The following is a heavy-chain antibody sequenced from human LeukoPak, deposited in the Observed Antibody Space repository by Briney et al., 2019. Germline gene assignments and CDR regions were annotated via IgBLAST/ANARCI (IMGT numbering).Heavy chain of an antibody. CDR3: ARDGQWLRSYYYYYYMDV. J-gene: IGHJ6*03. V-gene: IGHV1-2*02. CDR1: GYTFTGYY. Sequence: ASVKVSCKASGYTFTGYYMHWVRQAPGQGLEWMGWINPNSGGTNYAQKLQGRVTMTRATSISTAYMELSRLRSDDTAVYYCARDGQWLRSYYYYYYMDVWGKGTTVTVSS. D-gene: IGHD5-12*01. CDR2: INPNSGGT.